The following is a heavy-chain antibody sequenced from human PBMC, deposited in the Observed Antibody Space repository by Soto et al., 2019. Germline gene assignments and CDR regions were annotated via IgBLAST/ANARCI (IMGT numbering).Heavy chain of an antibody. D-gene: IGHD3-9*01. J-gene: IGHJ4*02. CDR1: GFTFSSYW. CDR2: IKQDGSEK. Sequence: EVQLVEAGGGLVQPGGSLRLSCAASGFTFSSYWMSWVRQAPGKGLEWVANIKQDGSEKYYVDSVKGRFTISRDNAKNSLYLQMNSLRAEDTAVYYCARILLRYFDWSTFDYWGQGTLVTVSS. CDR3: ARILLRYFDWSTFDY. V-gene: IGHV3-7*01.